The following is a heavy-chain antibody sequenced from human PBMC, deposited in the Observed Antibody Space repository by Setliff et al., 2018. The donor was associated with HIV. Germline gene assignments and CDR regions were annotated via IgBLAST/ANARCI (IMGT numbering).Heavy chain of an antibody. CDR1: GDSIGTYS. Sequence: SETLSLTCAVSGDSIGTYSWHWIRQPPGKGLEWIGYIYGGGSTYYNPSLKSRVTTSVDTPKNQFSLKLNSVTAADTAVYYCAKTIGRYFDIFDNWGQGTLVTVSS. D-gene: IGHD3-9*01. CDR3: AKTIGRYFDIFDN. J-gene: IGHJ4*02. CDR2: IYGGGST. V-gene: IGHV4-59*04.